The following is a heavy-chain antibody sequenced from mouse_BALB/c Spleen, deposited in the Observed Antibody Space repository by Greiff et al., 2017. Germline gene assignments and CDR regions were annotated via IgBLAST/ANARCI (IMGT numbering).Heavy chain of an antibody. Sequence: EVKVVESGGGLVKPGGSLKLSCAASGFTFSDYYMYWVRQTPEKRLEWVATISDGGSYTYYPDSVKGRCTISRDNAKNNLYLQMSRLKSEDTAMYDCARGGGSSSSDWYFDVWGAGTTVTVSS. CDR1: GFTFSDYY. CDR2: ISDGGSYT. CDR3: ARGGGSSSSDWYFDV. J-gene: IGHJ1*01. D-gene: IGHD1-1*01. V-gene: IGHV5-4*02.